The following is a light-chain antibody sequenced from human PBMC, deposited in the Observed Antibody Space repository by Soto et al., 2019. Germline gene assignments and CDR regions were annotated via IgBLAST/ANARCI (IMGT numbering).Light chain of an antibody. CDR1: SSDVGGYDY. J-gene: IGLJ2*01. CDR3: SSYTSAGTQV. Sequence: QSALTQPASVSGSPGQTITISCTGSSSDVGGYDYVSWYQQYPGKVPKLMIYEVNNRPSGVSNRFSGSKSGNTASLTISGLQPKDEADYYCSSYTSAGTQVLGGGTKLTVL. CDR2: EVN. V-gene: IGLV2-14*01.